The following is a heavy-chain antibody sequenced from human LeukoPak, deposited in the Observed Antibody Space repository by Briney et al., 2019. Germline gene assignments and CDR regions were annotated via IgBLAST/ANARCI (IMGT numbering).Heavy chain of an antibody. CDR1: GESFSGYY. D-gene: IGHD2-15*01. Sequence: SETLSLTCAVYGESFSGYYWSWIRQPPGKGLEWIGEINHSGSTNYNPSLKSRVTISVDTSKNQFSLKLSSVTAADTAVYYCARTPHIVVVVAATPYYYGMDVWGKGTTVTVSS. CDR3: ARTPHIVVVVAATPYYYGMDV. V-gene: IGHV4-34*01. J-gene: IGHJ6*04. CDR2: INHSGST.